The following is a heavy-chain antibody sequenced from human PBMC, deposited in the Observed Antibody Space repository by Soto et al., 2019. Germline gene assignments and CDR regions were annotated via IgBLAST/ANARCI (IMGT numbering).Heavy chain of an antibody. CDR1: GGTFSSYA. Sequence: VKVSCKASGGTFSSYAISWVRQAPGQGLEWMGGIIPIFGTANYAQKFQGRVTITADESTSTAYMELSSLRSEDTAVYYCAVGDTMIVVVTDGMDVWGQGTTVTVSS. J-gene: IGHJ6*02. D-gene: IGHD3-22*01. CDR3: AVGDTMIVVVTDGMDV. V-gene: IGHV1-69*13. CDR2: IIPIFGTA.